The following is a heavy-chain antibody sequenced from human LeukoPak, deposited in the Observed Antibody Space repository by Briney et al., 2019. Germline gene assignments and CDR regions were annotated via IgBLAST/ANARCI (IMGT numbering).Heavy chain of an antibody. J-gene: IGHJ4*02. CDR2: IYYSGST. Sequence: SETLSLTCTVSGGSISSYYWSWIRQPPGKGLEWIGYIYYSGSTNYNPSLKSRVTISVDTSKNQFSLKLSSVTAADTAVYYCARDPGGPGYFDYWGQGTLVTVSS. V-gene: IGHV4-59*12. D-gene: IGHD3-10*01. CDR3: ARDPGGPGYFDY. CDR1: GGSISSYY.